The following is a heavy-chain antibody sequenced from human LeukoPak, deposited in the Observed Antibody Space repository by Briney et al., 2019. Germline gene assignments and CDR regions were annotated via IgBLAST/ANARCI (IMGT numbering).Heavy chain of an antibody. CDR2: ISWNSGSI. V-gene: IGHV3-9*01. CDR1: GFTFDDYA. Sequence: GGSLRLSCAASGFTFDDYAMHWVRQAPGKGLEWVSGISWNSGSIGYADSVKGRFTISRDNAKNSLDLQMNSLGAEDTAVYYCARGRTDYDFWSGYLFDYWGQGTLVTVSS. D-gene: IGHD3-3*01. J-gene: IGHJ4*02. CDR3: ARGRTDYDFWSGYLFDY.